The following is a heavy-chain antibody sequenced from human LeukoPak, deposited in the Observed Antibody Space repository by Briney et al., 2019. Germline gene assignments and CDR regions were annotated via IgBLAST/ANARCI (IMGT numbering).Heavy chain of an antibody. J-gene: IGHJ4*02. V-gene: IGHV3-23*01. D-gene: IGHD4-17*01. CDR3: ARDQGTKVTTVTSLWDY. CDR2: ITGSGGGT. CDR1: GFTFSNSA. Sequence: GGSLRLSCAASGFTFSNSAMSWVRQAPGKGLEWVSAITGSGGGTYYADSVKGRFTISRDNSKNTLYLQMNSLRAEDTAVYYCARDQGTKVTTVTSLWDYWGQGTLVTVSS.